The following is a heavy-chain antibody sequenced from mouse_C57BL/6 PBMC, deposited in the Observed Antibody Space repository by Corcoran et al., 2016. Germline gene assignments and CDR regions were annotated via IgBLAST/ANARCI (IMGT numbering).Heavy chain of an antibody. CDR2: INPNNGGT. Sequence: EVQLQQSGPELVKPGASVKISCKASGYTFTDYYMNWVKQSHGKSLEWIGDINPNNGGTSYNQKFKGKATLTVDKSSNTAYMELRSLTSEDSAVYYCAIHYDGYPYWGQGTLVTVSA. J-gene: IGHJ3*01. CDR1: GYTFTDYY. D-gene: IGHD2-3*01. V-gene: IGHV1-26*01. CDR3: AIHYDGYPY.